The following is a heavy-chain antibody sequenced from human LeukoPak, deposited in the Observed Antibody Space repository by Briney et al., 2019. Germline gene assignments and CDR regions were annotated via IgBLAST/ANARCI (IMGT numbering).Heavy chain of an antibody. V-gene: IGHV3-11*01. CDR1: GFTFSDYY. Sequence: KPGGSLRLSCAASGFTFSDYYMSWIRRAPGKGLEWVSYISTSGSPTYYVDSVKGRITISRDNAKNSLYLQMNSLRVDDTAVYYCARVKGSYSNDYWGQGTLVTVSS. CDR2: ISTSGSPT. CDR3: ARVKGSYSNDY. J-gene: IGHJ4*02. D-gene: IGHD3-10*01.